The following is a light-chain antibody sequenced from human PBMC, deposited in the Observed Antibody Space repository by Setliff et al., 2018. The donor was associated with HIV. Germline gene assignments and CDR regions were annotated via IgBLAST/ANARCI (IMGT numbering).Light chain of an antibody. CDR3: NSYTSSTTQV. CDR2: DVS. J-gene: IGLJ1*01. CDR1: SSDVGGYTY. V-gene: IGLV2-14*03. Sequence: QSVLTQPASVSGSPGQSITISCTGTSSDVGGYTYVSWYQQHPGKAPKVMIYDVSNRPSGVSNRFSGSKSGNTASLTISGLQAEDEADYYCNSYTSSTTQVFGTGTKVTVL.